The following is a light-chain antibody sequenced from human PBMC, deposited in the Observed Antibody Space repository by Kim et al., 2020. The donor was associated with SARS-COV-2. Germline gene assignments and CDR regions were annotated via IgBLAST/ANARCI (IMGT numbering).Light chain of an antibody. J-gene: IGLJ1*01. CDR2: SNN. V-gene: IGLV1-44*01. CDR1: SSNIGSNT. Sequence: ELTQPPSASGTPGQRVTISCSGSSSNIGSNTVNWYQQLPGTAPKLLIYSNNQRPSGVPDRFSASKSGTSASLAISGLQSEDEADYYCAAWDDSLNGYVFGTGTKGTVL. CDR3: AAWDDSLNGYV.